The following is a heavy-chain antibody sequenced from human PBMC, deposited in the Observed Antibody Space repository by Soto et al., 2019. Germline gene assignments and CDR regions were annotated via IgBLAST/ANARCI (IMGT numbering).Heavy chain of an antibody. CDR3: AGYYGATKAYYYYYMDV. CDR2: IIPILGIA. J-gene: IGHJ6*03. CDR1: GGTFSSYT. V-gene: IGHV1-69*02. D-gene: IGHD4-17*01. Sequence: SVKVSCKASGGTFSSYTISWVRQAPGQGLEWMGRIIPILGIANYAQKFQGRVTITADKSTSTAYMELSSLRSEDTAVYYCAGYYGATKAYYYYYMDVWGKGTTVTVSS.